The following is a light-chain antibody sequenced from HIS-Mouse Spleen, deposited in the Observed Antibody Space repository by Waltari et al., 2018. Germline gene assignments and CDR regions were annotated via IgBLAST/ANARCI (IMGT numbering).Light chain of an antibody. CDR2: EVS. CDR3: SSYTSSSTLV. J-gene: IGLJ3*02. CDR1: SRDVGRYHY. V-gene: IGLV2-14*01. Sequence: QSALTQPASVSGSPGQSITISCTGTSRDVGRYHYVSWYQQHPGKAPKLTIYEVSNRPSGVSNRFSGSKSGNTASLTISGLQAEDEADYYCSSYTSSSTLVFGGGTKLTVL.